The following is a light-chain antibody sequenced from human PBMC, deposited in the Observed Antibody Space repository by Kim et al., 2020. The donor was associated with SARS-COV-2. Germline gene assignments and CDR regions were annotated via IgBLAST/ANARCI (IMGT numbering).Light chain of an antibody. Sequence: APGKTATITCGGDNIESESVHWYQQRPGQAPVLVIFYDSDRPSGIPERFSASNSGNTATLTISRVEAGDEADYYCQVWDSNSDQGVFGGGTQLTVL. CDR1: NIESES. CDR3: QVWDSNSDQGV. J-gene: IGLJ3*02. CDR2: YDS. V-gene: IGLV3-21*04.